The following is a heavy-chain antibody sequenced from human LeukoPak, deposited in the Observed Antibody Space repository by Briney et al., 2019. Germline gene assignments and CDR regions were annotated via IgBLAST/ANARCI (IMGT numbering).Heavy chain of an antibody. V-gene: IGHV4-59*01. D-gene: IGHD3-22*01. CDR3: ARDTRSYDTSGYYYFDY. J-gene: IGHJ4*02. Sequence: SETLSLTCSVSGASTTSYYWNWIRQAPGKGLEWIGYIYSDGTTSYSPSLRSRVTISIDTSRNQFSLKLSSVTAADAVVYYCARDTRSYDTSGYYYFDYWGQGALVTVSS. CDR1: GASTTSYY. CDR2: IYSDGTT.